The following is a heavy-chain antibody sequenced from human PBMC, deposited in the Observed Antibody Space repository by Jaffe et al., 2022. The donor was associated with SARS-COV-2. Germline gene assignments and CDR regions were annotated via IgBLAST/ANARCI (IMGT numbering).Heavy chain of an antibody. V-gene: IGHV4-34*01. J-gene: IGHJ6*03. Sequence: QVQLQQWGAGLLKPSETLSLTCAVYGGSFSGYYWSWIRQPPGKGLEWIGEINHSGSTNYNPSLKSRVTISVDTSKNQFSLKLSSVTAADTAVYYCARWRAYYGSGSYHPAYYMDVWGKGTTVTVSS. CDR2: INHSGST. D-gene: IGHD3-10*01. CDR1: GGSFSGYY. CDR3: ARWRAYYGSGSYHPAYYMDV.